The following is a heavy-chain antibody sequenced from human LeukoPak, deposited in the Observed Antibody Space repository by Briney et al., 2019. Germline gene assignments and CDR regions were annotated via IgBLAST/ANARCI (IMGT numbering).Heavy chain of an antibody. Sequence: ASVKVSCKASGYTFSSYGITWVRQAPGQGLEWVGWISPYNVNTDYAQKFQGRVTMTADTSTSTAYMELRSLRSDDTAVYYCVRAGGRIYGSGSRTDYWGQGTLVTVSS. CDR1: GYTFSSYG. V-gene: IGHV1-18*01. CDR3: VRAGGRIYGSGSRTDY. CDR2: ISPYNVNT. D-gene: IGHD3-10*01. J-gene: IGHJ4*02.